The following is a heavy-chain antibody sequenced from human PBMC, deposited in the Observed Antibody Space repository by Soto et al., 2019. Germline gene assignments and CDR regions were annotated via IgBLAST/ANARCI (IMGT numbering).Heavy chain of an antibody. D-gene: IGHD4-4*01. CDR1: GGSVSSGSYY. CDR3: ARDGYGRMTTNPYYYNGMDV. CDR2: IYYSGST. Sequence: SETLSLTCTVSGGSVSSGSYYWNWIRQPPGKGLDWIGYIYYSGSTNYNPSLKSRVTISVDTSKNQFSLKLSSVTAADTAVYYCARDGYGRMTTNPYYYNGMDVWGPGTTVTVSS. J-gene: IGHJ6*02. V-gene: IGHV4-61*01.